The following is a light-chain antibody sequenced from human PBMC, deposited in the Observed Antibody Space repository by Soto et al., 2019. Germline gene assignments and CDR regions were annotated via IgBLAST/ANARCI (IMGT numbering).Light chain of an antibody. V-gene: IGLV3-21*02. Sequence: SYELTQPPSVSVAPGQTASITCDGNNIGTKSVHWYQQKPGQAPVLVVYGDTDRPSGIPERFSGSNSGNTATLTISRVEAGDEADYYCQVCDSSSDHVIFGGGTKVTVL. CDR2: GDT. J-gene: IGLJ2*01. CDR1: NIGTKS. CDR3: QVCDSSSDHVI.